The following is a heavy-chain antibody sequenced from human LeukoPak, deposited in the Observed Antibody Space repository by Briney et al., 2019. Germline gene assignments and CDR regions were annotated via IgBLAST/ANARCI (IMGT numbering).Heavy chain of an antibody. CDR3: ARDRHYYDSSGGGVDY. V-gene: IGHV3-11*04. J-gene: IGHJ4*02. D-gene: IGHD3-22*01. Sequence: GGSLRLSCAASGFTFSDYYMSWIRQAPGKGLQWVSYISSSGSTIYYADSVKGRFTISRDNAKNSLYLQMNSLRAEDTAVYYCARDRHYYDSSGGGVDYWGQGTLVTVSS. CDR2: ISSSGSTI. CDR1: GFTFSDYY.